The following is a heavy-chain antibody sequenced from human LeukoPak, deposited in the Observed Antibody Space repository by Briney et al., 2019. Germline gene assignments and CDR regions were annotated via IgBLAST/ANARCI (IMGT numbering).Heavy chain of an antibody. D-gene: IGHD5-12*01. CDR2: INHSGST. J-gene: IGHJ4*02. CDR1: GGSFSVYY. CDR3: ASLKRGGLARFGYSGYDRAWYYVLSFDY. Sequence: SETLSLTCAVYGGSFSVYYWSWMRQPPGKGLEWIGEINHSGSTNYNPSLKSRVTISVDTSKNQFSLTLSSVTAADTAVYYCASLKRGGLARFGYSGYDRAWYYVLSFDYGNQGTLVTVYS. V-gene: IGHV4-34*01.